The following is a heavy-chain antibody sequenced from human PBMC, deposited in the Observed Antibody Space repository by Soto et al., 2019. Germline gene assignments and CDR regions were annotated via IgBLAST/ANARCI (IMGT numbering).Heavy chain of an antibody. D-gene: IGHD3-9*01. V-gene: IGHV3-15*01. CDR2: IKSKTDGGTT. CDR3: TTDPFDWLFFDY. Sequence: GGSLRLSCAASGFTFSNAWISWVRQAPGKGLEWVGRIKSKTDGGTTDYAAPVKGRFTISRDDSKNTLYLQMNSLKTEDTAVYYCTTDPFDWLFFDYWGQGTLVTVSS. J-gene: IGHJ4*02. CDR1: GFTFSNAW.